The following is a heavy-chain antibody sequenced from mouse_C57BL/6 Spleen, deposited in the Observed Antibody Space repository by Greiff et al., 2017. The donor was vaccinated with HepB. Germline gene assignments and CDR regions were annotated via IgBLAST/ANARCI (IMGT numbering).Heavy chain of an antibody. Sequence: EVQLQQSVAELVRPGASVKLSCTASGFNIKNTYMHWVKQRPEQGLEWIGRIDPANGNTKYAPKFQGKATITADTSSNTAYLQLSSLTSEDTAIYYCARSDRLYYYGSSSYYFDYWGQGTTLTVSS. V-gene: IGHV14-3*01. J-gene: IGHJ2*01. D-gene: IGHD1-1*01. CDR1: GFNIKNTY. CDR2: IDPANGNT. CDR3: ARSDRLYYYGSSSYYFDY.